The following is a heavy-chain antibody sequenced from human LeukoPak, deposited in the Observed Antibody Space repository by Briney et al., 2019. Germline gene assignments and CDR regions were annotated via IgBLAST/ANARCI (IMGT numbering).Heavy chain of an antibody. Sequence: PSETLSLTCTVSGDSISSYYWSWIRQPPGKGLEWIGYIYYTGSTNYNPSLKSRVTITVDTSKNHFSLKLTSVTAADTAVYYCARGGRRSYGRYFDYWGQGTLVTVSS. CDR2: IYYTGST. CDR3: ARGGRRSYGRYFDY. V-gene: IGHV4-59*01. CDR1: GDSISSYY. J-gene: IGHJ4*02. D-gene: IGHD1-26*01.